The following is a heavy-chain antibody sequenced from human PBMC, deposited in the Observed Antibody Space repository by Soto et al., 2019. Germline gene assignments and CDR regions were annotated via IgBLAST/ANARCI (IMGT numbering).Heavy chain of an antibody. J-gene: IGHJ4*02. CDR1: GFTFSSYW. D-gene: IGHD3-9*01. V-gene: IGHV3-7*01. CDR3: ARGGRLRYFDWTAFDY. CDR2: IKQDGSEK. Sequence: GGSLRLSXAASGFTFSSYWMSWVRQAPGKGLEWVANIKQDGSEKYYVDSVKGRFTISRDNAKNSLYLQMNSLRAEDTAVYYCARGGRLRYFDWTAFDYWGQGTLVTVSS.